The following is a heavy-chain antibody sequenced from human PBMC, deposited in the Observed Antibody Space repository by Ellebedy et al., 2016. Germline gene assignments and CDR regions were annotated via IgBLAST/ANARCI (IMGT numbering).Heavy chain of an antibody. J-gene: IGHJ4*02. V-gene: IGHV3-49*04. CDR2: IRSKVYGGTT. D-gene: IGHD1-26*01. CDR3: TRFVGFDY. Sequence: GESLKISCVASGFTFSSYNMNWVRQAPGKGLEWVAFIRSKVYGGTTEYAASVKGRFTISRGDSKSIAYLQMNSLETEDTAVYYCTRFVGFDYWGQGTLVTVSS. CDR1: GFTFSSYN.